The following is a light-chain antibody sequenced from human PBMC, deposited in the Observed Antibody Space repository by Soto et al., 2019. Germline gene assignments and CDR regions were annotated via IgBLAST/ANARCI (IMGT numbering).Light chain of an antibody. CDR1: SSDVGGYNY. V-gene: IGLV2-8*01. Sequence: QSVLTQPPSASGSPGQSVTISCTGTSSDVGGYNYVSWYQQHPGKAPKLMIYEVSKRPSGVPDRFSGSKSGNTASLTVSGLQAEEEADYYCSSYAGSNYVFGTGTKLTVL. CDR2: EVS. CDR3: SSYAGSNYV. J-gene: IGLJ1*01.